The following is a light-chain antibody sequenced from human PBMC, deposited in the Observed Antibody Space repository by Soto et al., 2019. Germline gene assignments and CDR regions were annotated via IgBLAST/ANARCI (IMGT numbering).Light chain of an antibody. CDR3: QQYSDSPPT. CDR2: GAS. J-gene: IGKJ1*01. V-gene: IGKV3-20*01. Sequence: ETVLTQSPGTLSLSPGERATLSCRASQSVSSSSLAWYQQRPGQAPSLLIFGASNRATGIPDRFSGSGSGTDFNFTIGRLEPEDFAMYYCQQYSDSPPTFGQGTKVDIK. CDR1: QSVSSSS.